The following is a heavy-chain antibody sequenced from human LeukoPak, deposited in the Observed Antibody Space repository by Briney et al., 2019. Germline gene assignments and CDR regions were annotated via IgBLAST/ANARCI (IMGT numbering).Heavy chain of an antibody. Sequence: SETLSLTCTVSGGSISSGGYYWSWIRQHPGKGLEWIGYIYYSGSTYYNPSLKSRVTISVDTSKNQFSLKLSSVTAADTAVYYCARDHPGAVITKVPFLWGQGTLVTVSS. J-gene: IGHJ4*02. CDR3: ARDHPGAVITKVPFL. CDR1: GGSISSGGYY. D-gene: IGHD3-22*01. V-gene: IGHV4-31*03. CDR2: IYYSGST.